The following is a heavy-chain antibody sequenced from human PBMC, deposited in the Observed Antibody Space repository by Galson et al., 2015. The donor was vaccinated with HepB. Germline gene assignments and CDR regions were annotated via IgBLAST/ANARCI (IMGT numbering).Heavy chain of an antibody. V-gene: IGHV3-23*01. CDR3: AKGSPIFGVVVPAAMVATGGHY. CDR2: ISGSGGST. Sequence: SLRLSCAASGFTFSSYAMSWVRQAPGKGLEWVSAISGSGGSTYYADSVKGRFTISRDNSKNTLYLQMNSLRAEDTAVYYCAKGSPIFGVVVPAAMVATGGHYWGQGTLVTVSS. J-gene: IGHJ4*02. CDR1: GFTFSSYA. D-gene: IGHD2-2*01.